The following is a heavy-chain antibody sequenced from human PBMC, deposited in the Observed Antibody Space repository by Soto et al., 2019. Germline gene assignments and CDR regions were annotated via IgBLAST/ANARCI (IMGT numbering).Heavy chain of an antibody. Sequence: GESLKISCKGSGYSFTSYWIGWVRQMPGKGLEWMGIIYPGDSDTRYSPSFQGQVTISADKSISTAYLQWSSLKASDTAMYYCASGGYYYYSSGHTPRGYFQHRGQGTLVTVSS. D-gene: IGHD3-22*01. CDR2: IYPGDSDT. V-gene: IGHV5-51*01. CDR3: ASGGYYYYSSGHTPRGYFQH. J-gene: IGHJ1*01. CDR1: GYSFTSYW.